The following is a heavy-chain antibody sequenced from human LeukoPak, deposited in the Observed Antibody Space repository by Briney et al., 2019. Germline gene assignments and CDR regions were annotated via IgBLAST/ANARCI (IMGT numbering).Heavy chain of an antibody. CDR1: GGTFSSYA. Sequence: ASVKVSCKASGGTFSSYAISWVRQAPGQGLEWMGVIIPIFGTANYAQKFQGRVTITTDESTSTAYMELSSLRSEDTAVYYCASHDYSTGYYYYYYMDVWGKGTTVTVSS. V-gene: IGHV1-69*05. D-gene: IGHD4-11*01. J-gene: IGHJ6*03. CDR3: ASHDYSTGYYYYYYMDV. CDR2: IIPIFGTA.